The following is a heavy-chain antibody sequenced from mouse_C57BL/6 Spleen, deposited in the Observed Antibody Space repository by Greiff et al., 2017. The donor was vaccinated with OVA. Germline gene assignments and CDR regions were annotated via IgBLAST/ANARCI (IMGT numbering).Heavy chain of an antibody. D-gene: IGHD4-1*01. Sequence: VQLQQSGPELVKPGASVKISCKASGYAFSSSWMNWVKQRPGKGLEWIGRIYPGDGDTNYNGKFKGKATLTADKSSSTAYMQLSSLTSEDAAVYFCARDFGRGDYWGQGTSVTVSS. CDR2: IYPGDGDT. J-gene: IGHJ4*01. CDR1: GYAFSSSW. CDR3: ARDFGRGDY. V-gene: IGHV1-82*01.